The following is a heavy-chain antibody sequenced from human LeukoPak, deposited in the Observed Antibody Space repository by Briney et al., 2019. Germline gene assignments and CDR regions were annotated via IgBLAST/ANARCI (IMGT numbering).Heavy chain of an antibody. CDR1: GYTFTSYA. V-gene: IGHV1-3*01. D-gene: IGHD5-12*01. CDR3: AVAQSGGDAFDI. Sequence: ASVKVSCKASGYTFTSYAMHWVRQAPGQRLEWMGRINAGNGNTKYSQKFQGRVTITRDTSASTAYMELSILRSEDTAVYYCAVAQSGGDAFDIWGQGTMVTVSS. CDR2: INAGNGNT. J-gene: IGHJ3*02.